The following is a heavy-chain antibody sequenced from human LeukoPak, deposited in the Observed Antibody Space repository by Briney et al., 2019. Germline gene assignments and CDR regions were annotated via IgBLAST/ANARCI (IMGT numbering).Heavy chain of an antibody. J-gene: IGHJ6*02. D-gene: IGHD1-1*01. V-gene: IGHV4-30-4*01. CDR3: ARDWKPDYYYGMDV. CDR2: IYYSGST. Sequence: SETLSLTCTVSGGSISSGDYYWSWIRQPPGKGLEWIGYIYYSGSTYYIPSLKSRVTISVDTSKNQFSLKLSSVTAADTAVYYCARDWKPDYYYGMDVWGQGTTVTVSS. CDR1: GGSISSGDYY.